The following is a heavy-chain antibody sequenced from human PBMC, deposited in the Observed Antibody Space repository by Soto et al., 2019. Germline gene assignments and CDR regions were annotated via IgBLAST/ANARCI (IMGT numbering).Heavy chain of an antibody. CDR2: IKTDGSSI. CDR1: GFSFSNYW. CDR3: ARDPPYYDFRLVV. D-gene: IGHD3-3*01. V-gene: IGHV3-74*01. J-gene: IGHJ6*02. Sequence: PGGSLRLSCVASGFSFSNYWMHWVRQAPGKEPVWVGRIKTDGSSISYAYSVKGRFTISRDNAKNTLYLQMDSLRVDDTAVYYCARDPPYYDFRLVVWGQGTTVTVSS.